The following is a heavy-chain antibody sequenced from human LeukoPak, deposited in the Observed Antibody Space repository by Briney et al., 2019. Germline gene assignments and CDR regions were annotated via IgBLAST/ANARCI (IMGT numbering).Heavy chain of an antibody. CDR1: GFTFSTYA. CDR2: ITGSGNTA. J-gene: IGHJ1*01. CDR3: ARDLSSSWYKGYFQH. D-gene: IGHD6-13*01. V-gene: IGHV3-23*01. Sequence: GGSLRLSCAASGFTFSTYAMSWVRQAPGKGLEWVSTITGSGNTAYYADSVKGRFTISRDNSKNTLYLQMNSLRAEDTAVYYCARDLSSSWYKGYFQHWGQGTLVTVSS.